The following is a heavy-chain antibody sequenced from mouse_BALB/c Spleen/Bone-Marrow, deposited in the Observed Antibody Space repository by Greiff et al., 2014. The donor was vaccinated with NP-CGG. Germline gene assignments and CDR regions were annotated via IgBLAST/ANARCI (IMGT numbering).Heavy chain of an antibody. D-gene: IGHD3-1*01. J-gene: IGHJ2*01. CDR3: AKNRGDGYFDY. V-gene: IGHV2-5*01. CDR1: GFSLTTYG. Sequence: VQLQQSGPGLVQPSQSLSITCTVSGFSLTTYGVHWVRQSPGKGLEWLGVVGRNGNTNYNAPFMSRLSITKDNSKSQVFFKMNSLQADDTAIYYCAKNRGDGYFDYWGQGTTLTVSS. CDR2: VGRNGNT.